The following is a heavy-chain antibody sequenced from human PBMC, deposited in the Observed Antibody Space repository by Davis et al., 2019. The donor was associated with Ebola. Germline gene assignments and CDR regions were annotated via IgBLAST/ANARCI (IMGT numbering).Heavy chain of an antibody. CDR3: ATVVYYYYGMDV. CDR1: GYTLTELS. V-gene: IGHV1-24*01. CDR2: FDPEDGET. J-gene: IGHJ6*02. Sequence: ASVKVSCKVSGYTLTELSMHWVRQAPGKGLEWMGGFDPEDGETIYAQKFQGRVTMTEDTSTDTAYMELSSLRSEDTAVYYCATVVYYYYGMDVWGQGTTVTASS.